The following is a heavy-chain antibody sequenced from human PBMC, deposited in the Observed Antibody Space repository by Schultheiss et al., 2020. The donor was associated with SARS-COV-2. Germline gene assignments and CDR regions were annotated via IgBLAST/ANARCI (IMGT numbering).Heavy chain of an antibody. Sequence: GESLKISCAASGFTFSDYYMSWIRQAPGKGLEWVSYISSSGSAIFYADSVKGRFTISRDNAKNSLYLQMSSLRAEDTAVYYCARGGTYGMDVWGQGTTVTVSS. CDR1: GFTFSDYY. D-gene: IGHD3-16*01. J-gene: IGHJ6*02. CDR2: ISSSGSAI. V-gene: IGHV3-11*04. CDR3: ARGGTYGMDV.